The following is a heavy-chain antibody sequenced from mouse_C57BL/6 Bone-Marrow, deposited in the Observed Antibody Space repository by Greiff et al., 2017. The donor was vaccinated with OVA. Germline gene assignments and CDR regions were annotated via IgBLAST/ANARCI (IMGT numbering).Heavy chain of an antibody. D-gene: IGHD2-3*01. CDR1: GFNIKDDY. CDR2: IAPENGDT. J-gene: IGHJ1*03. Sequence: EVQLVESGAELVRPGASVKLSCTASGFNIKDDYMHWVKQRPEQGLEWIGWIAPENGDTEYASKFQGKATITADTSSNTAYLQLSSLTSEDTAVYYCTRWLLPYWYFDVWGTGTTVTVSS. V-gene: IGHV14-4*01. CDR3: TRWLLPYWYFDV.